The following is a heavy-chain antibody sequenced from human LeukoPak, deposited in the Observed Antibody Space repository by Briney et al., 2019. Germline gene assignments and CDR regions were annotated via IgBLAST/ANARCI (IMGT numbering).Heavy chain of an antibody. J-gene: IGHJ5*02. CDR1: GGSFSGYY. V-gene: IGHV4-59*01. D-gene: IGHD6-19*01. CDR3: ARDLSSGSST. CDR2: IYYSGST. Sequence: SETLSLTCAVYGGSFSGYYWSWIRQPPGKGLEWIGYIYYSGSTNYNPSLKSRVTISVDASKNQFSLKLSSVTAADTAVYYCARDLSSGSSTWGQGTLVTVSS.